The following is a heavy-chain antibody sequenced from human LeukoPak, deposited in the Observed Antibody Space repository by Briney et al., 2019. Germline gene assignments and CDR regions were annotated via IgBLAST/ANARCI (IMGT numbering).Heavy chain of an antibody. J-gene: IGHJ6*02. CDR1: GFTFSSYA. V-gene: IGHV3-23*01. CDR3: AGRVKYYYGMDV. Sequence: GGSLRLSCAASGFTFSSYAMSWVRQAPGKGLEWVSAISGSGGSTYYADSVKGRFTISRDNSKNTLYLQMNSLRAEDTAVYYCAGRVKYYYGMDVWGQGTTVTVSS. CDR2: ISGSGGST. D-gene: IGHD2-15*01.